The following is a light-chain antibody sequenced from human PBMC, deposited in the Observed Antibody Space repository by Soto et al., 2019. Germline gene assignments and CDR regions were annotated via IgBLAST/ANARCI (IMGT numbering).Light chain of an antibody. CDR2: EIS. J-gene: IGKJ1*01. V-gene: IGKV2-24*01. CDR1: QSPVHSGGNTY. Sequence: DIVMTQTPLSSPVTLGQPASISCRSTQSPVHSGGNTYLSWLQQRPGQPPRLLIYEISKRFSGVPDRFSGSGAGTDFTLKISRVEAEDVGVYYCMQTAQFPWTFGQGTKVEIK. CDR3: MQTAQFPWT.